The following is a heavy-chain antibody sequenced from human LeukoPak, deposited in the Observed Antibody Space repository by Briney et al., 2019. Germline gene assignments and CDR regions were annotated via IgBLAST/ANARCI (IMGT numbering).Heavy chain of an antibody. V-gene: IGHV3-21*01. D-gene: IGHD1-26*01. CDR2: ISSSSSYI. CDR3: ARGQRAHVEWYYYMDV. Sequence: PGGSLRLSCAASGFTFSSYNMNWVRQAPGKGLEWVSSISSSSSYIYYADSVKGRFTISRDNAKNSLYLQMNSLRAEDTAVYYCARGQRAHVEWYYYMDVWGKGTTVTVSS. J-gene: IGHJ6*03. CDR1: GFTFSSYN.